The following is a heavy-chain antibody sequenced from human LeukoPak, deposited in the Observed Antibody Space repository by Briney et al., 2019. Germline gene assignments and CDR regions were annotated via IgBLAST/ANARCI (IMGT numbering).Heavy chain of an antibody. J-gene: IGHJ4*02. CDR2: ISGSGGST. D-gene: IGHD6-13*01. CDR3: AKDRIHSSSWSDY. CDR1: GFTFSSYA. Sequence: GGSLRLSCAASGFTFSSYAMSWVRQAPGKGLQGVSAISGSGGSTYYADSVKGRFTISRDNSKNTLYLQMNSLRAEDTAVYYCAKDRIHSSSWSDYWGQGTLVTVSS. V-gene: IGHV3-23*01.